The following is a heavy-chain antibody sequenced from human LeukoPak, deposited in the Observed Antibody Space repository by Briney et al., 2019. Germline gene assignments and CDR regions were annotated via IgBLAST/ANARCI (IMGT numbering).Heavy chain of an antibody. Sequence: SETLSLTCTVSGGSISSGGYYWSWIRQHPGKSLEWIGYIYYSGRTYYNPSLKSRVTISVDTSKNQFSLKLSSVTAADTAVYYCARIAAAAGPVDYWGQGTLVTVSS. D-gene: IGHD6-13*01. J-gene: IGHJ4*02. CDR1: GGSISSGGYY. CDR3: ARIAAAAGPVDY. CDR2: IYYSGRT. V-gene: IGHV4-31*03.